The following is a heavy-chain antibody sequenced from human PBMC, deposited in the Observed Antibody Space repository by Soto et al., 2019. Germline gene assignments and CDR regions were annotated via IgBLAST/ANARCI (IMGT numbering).Heavy chain of an antibody. J-gene: IGHJ4*02. CDR3: ARDRGDRRYGGNEDY. D-gene: IGHD4-17*01. CDR1: GHTFTSYG. CDR2: ISAYNGNT. V-gene: IGHV1-18*01. Sequence: QVQLVQSGAEVKKPGASVKVSCKASGHTFTSYGISWVRQASGQGLEWMGWISAYNGNTNYAQKLQGRVTMTTDTSTSTAYMELRSLRSDDTAVYYCARDRGDRRYGGNEDYWGQGTLVTVSS.